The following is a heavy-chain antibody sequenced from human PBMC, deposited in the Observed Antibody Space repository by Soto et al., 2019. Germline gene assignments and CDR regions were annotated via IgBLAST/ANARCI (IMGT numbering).Heavy chain of an antibody. D-gene: IGHD2-15*01. CDR1: GGSISSGDYY. V-gene: IGHV4-30-4*01. CDR3: ARGIGYCSGGSCYDWFDP. CDR2: IYYSGST. J-gene: IGHJ5*02. Sequence: PSETLSLTCTVSGGSISSGDYYWSWIRQPPGKGLEWIGYIYYSGSTYYNPSLKSRVTISVDTSKNQFSLKLSSVTAADTAVYYCARGIGYCSGGSCYDWFDPWGQGTLVTVSS.